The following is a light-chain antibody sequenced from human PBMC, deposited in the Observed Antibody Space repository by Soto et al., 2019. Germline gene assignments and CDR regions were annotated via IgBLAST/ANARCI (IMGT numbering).Light chain of an antibody. V-gene: IGKV1-39*01. Sequence: DIQMTQSPSSVSAPLGDRVTITSRASQSISSYLNWYQQKTGQAPKLLIYAASSLQSGVPSRFSGSGPWTDFTLTISSLQPEDVSTDYCQQSYSTPWTFGQGTKVDIK. CDR2: AAS. CDR3: QQSYSTPWT. CDR1: QSISSY. J-gene: IGKJ1*01.